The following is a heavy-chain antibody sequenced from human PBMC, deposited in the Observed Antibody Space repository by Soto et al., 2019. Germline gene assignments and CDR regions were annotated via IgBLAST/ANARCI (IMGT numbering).Heavy chain of an antibody. V-gene: IGHV1-69*01. CDR1: GGTFSSYA. CDR3: ARDQADYYDSSGYPLNSYGKDV. CDR2: IIPIFGTA. J-gene: IGHJ6*02. D-gene: IGHD3-22*01. Sequence: QVQLVQSGAEVKKPGSSVKVSCKASGGTFSSYAISWVRQAPGQGLEWMGGIIPIFGTANYAQKFQGRVTITADESTSTAYMELSSLRSEDTAVYYCARDQADYYDSSGYPLNSYGKDVWGQGTTVTVSS.